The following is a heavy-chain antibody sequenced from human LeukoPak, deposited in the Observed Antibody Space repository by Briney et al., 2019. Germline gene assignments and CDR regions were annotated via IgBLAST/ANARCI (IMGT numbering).Heavy chain of an antibody. V-gene: IGHV3-23*01. Sequence: GGSLRLSCEASGFTFSSYAMSWVRQAPGKGLEWVSGFSGGGSNTYYADSVKGRFTISRDISKKTLYLQMNSLRADDTAVYYCASRQDLGWHYDNWGQGALVTVSS. CDR2: FSGGGSNT. CDR1: GFTFSSYA. D-gene: IGHD6-19*01. CDR3: ASRQDLGWHYDN. J-gene: IGHJ4*02.